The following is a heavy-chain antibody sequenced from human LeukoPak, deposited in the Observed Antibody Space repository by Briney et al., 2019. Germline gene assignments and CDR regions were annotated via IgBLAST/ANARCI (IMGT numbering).Heavy chain of an antibody. J-gene: IGHJ4*02. Sequence: GRSLRLSCAASGFTFSSYGMHWVHQAPGKGLEWVAVIWYDGSNKYYADSVKGRFTISRDNSKNTLYLQMNSLRAEDTAVYYCARERDWNPTLGFDYWGQGTLVTVSS. D-gene: IGHD1-1*01. CDR2: IWYDGSNK. CDR1: GFTFSSYG. CDR3: ARERDWNPTLGFDY. V-gene: IGHV3-33*01.